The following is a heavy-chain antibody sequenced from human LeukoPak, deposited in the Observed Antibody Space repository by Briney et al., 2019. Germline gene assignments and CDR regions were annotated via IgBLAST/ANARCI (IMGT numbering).Heavy chain of an antibody. CDR2: IIPIFGTA. CDR3: ARAHCSSTSCYLDYYDSSGYYYPGAFDI. D-gene: IGHD3-22*01. J-gene: IGHJ3*02. V-gene: IGHV1-69*01. CDR1: GGTFSSYA. Sequence: SVKVSCKASGGTFSSYAISWVRQAPGQGLEWMGGIIPIFGTANYAQKFQGRVMITADESTSTAYMELSSLRSEDTAVYYCARAHCSSTSCYLDYYDSSGYYYPGAFDIWGQGTMVTASS.